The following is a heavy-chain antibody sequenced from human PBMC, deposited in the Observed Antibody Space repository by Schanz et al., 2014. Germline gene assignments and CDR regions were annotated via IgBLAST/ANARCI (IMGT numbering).Heavy chain of an antibody. D-gene: IGHD6-19*01. J-gene: IGHJ3*02. CDR1: GFAFSDYG. Sequence: QVQLVESGGGVVQPGKSLRLSCAASGFAFSDYGMHWVRQAPGQGLEKVAVTSTDGTKTYYAASVRGRFTISRDNSKNTLYLQMNSLIAEDTAVYYCAKCIGWYGRCAFDIWVQGTMVTVSS. CDR2: TSTDGTKT. CDR3: AKCIGWYGRCAFDI. V-gene: IGHV3-30*18.